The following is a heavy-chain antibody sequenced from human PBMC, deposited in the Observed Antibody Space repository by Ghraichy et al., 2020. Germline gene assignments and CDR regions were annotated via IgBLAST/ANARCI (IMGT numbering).Heavy chain of an antibody. CDR2: INPNSGGT. J-gene: IGHJ6*02. V-gene: IGHV1-2*06. Sequence: ASVKVSCKASGYTFTGYYMHWVRQAPGQGLEWMGRINPNSGGTNYAQKFQGRVTMTRDTSISTAYMELSRLRSDDTAVYYCARDISSSPDMDVWGQGTTVTVSS. CDR1: GYTFTGYY. D-gene: IGHD6-13*01. CDR3: ARDISSSPDMDV.